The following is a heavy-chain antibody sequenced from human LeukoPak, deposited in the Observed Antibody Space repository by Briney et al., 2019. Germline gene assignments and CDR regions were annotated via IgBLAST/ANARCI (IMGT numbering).Heavy chain of an antibody. V-gene: IGHV4-34*01. CDR3: ARGAHYCSSTSCSLNWFDP. CDR1: GGSFSGYY. Sequence: SETLSLTCADYGGSFSGYYWSWIRQPPGKGLEWIGEINHSGSTNYNPSLKSRVTISVDTSKNQFSLKLSSVTAADTAVYYCARGAHYCSSTSCSLNWFDPWGQGTLVTVSS. CDR2: INHSGST. J-gene: IGHJ5*02. D-gene: IGHD2-2*01.